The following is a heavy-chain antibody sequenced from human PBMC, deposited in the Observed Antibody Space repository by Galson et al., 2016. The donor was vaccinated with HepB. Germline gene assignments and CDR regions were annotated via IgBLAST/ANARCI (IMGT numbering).Heavy chain of an antibody. D-gene: IGHD3-10*01. CDR1: KMTFSGYS. CDR2: VSYAGNIK. J-gene: IGHJ4*02. V-gene: IGHV3-30*03. Sequence: SLRLSCAASKMTFSGYSMRWVRQAPGKGPEWVATVSYAGNIKHYADSVKGRCTISRDSSKSTVDLEMNNLTPEDTAMYYCARGGRSFTGSGSYYNGLDNWGQGALVAVSS. CDR3: ARGGRSFTGSGSYYNGLDN.